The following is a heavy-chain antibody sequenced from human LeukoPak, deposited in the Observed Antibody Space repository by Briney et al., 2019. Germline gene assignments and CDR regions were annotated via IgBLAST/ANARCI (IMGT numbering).Heavy chain of an antibody. Sequence: ASVKVSCKASGYTFTSHYMHWVRQAPGQGLEWMGIINPSGGSTSYAQKFQGRVTMTRDTSTSTVYMELSSLRSEDTAVYYCATEIARKEINYYDSSGSDLPVDYWGQGTLVTVSS. V-gene: IGHV1-46*01. CDR2: INPSGGST. CDR3: ATEIARKEINYYDSSGSDLPVDY. CDR1: GYTFTSHY. D-gene: IGHD3-22*01. J-gene: IGHJ4*02.